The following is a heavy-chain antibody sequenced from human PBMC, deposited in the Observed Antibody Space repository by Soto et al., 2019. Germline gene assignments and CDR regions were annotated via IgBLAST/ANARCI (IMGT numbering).Heavy chain of an antibody. J-gene: IGHJ3*01. D-gene: IGHD2-15*01. V-gene: IGHV3-66*01. Sequence: GGSLRLSCAASGFTVSSNYMSWVRQAPGKGLEWVSVIYSGGSTYFADSVKDRFSISRDNSKNTLHLQMNSLRAEDTAVYYCAREGRPWGQGTMVTVSS. CDR1: GFTVSSNY. CDR2: IYSGGST. CDR3: AREGRP.